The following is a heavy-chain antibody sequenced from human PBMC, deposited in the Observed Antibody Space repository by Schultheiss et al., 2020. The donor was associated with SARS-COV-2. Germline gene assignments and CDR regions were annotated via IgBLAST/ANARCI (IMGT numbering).Heavy chain of an antibody. J-gene: IGHJ4*02. CDR2: ISSSGNTI. CDR1: GFIFSDYY. CDR3: ECYYASGSPDY. D-gene: IGHD3-10*01. Sequence: GGSLRLSCAASGFIFSDYYVSWIRQAPGKGLEWVSFISSSGNTIYYADSVRGRFTISRDNAKNSLFLQMNSLRAEDTAIYYCECYYASGSPDYWGQGTLVTVSS. V-gene: IGHV3-11*01.